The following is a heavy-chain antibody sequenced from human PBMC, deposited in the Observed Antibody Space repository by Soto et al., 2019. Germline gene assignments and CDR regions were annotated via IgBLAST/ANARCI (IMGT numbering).Heavy chain of an antibody. Sequence: SETLSLTCTVSGGSISTYYWSWIRQSPGKGLEWIGYISYSGSTNYNPSLKSRVTISADTSKNQFSLRLSPVTAADTAVYYCARLAVLTAMFDYWGQGTLVTVSS. CDR2: ISYSGST. CDR1: GGSISTYY. D-gene: IGHD2-21*02. CDR3: ARLAVLTAMFDY. J-gene: IGHJ4*02. V-gene: IGHV4-59*01.